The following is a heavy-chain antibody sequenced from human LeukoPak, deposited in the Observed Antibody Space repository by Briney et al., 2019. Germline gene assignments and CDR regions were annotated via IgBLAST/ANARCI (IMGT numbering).Heavy chain of an antibody. V-gene: IGHV4-34*01. D-gene: IGHD3-10*01. Sequence: SETLSLTCAVYGGSFSGYYWSWIRQPPGKGLEWIGEINHSGSTNYNPSLKSRVTISVDTSKNQFSLKLSSVTAADTAVYYCARVGTMVRALPHFGYWGQGTLVTVSS. CDR3: ARVGTMVRALPHFGY. CDR2: INHSGST. CDR1: GGSFSGYY. J-gene: IGHJ4*02.